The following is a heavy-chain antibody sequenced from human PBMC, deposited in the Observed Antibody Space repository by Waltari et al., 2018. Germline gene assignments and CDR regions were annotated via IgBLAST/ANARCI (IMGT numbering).Heavy chain of an antibody. V-gene: IGHV3-33*01. Sequence: QVQLVESGGGVVQPGRSLRLSCAASGFDFRGFVMHWVRQAPGKGLEWVAVIWEDGRDEYYADSVKGRFTISRDNSKDTLYLQMNSLRAEDTAVYYCARDFASTYFFDYWGQGTLVTVSS. CDR2: IWEDGRDE. CDR1: GFDFRGFV. J-gene: IGHJ4*02. CDR3: ARDFASTYFFDY.